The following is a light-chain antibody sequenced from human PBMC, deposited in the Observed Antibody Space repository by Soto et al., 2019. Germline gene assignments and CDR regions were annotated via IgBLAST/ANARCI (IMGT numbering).Light chain of an antibody. V-gene: IGKV1-5*01. CDR2: DAS. Sequence: DIQLTQSPSTLSASAGDRVTITCLARQSISTWVAWYQQKPGKAPKLLIYDASSLQSGVPSRFRGSGSGTEFTLTISSLQPNDFATYYCQQYNTFSRAFGQGTKVDIK. CDR3: QQYNTFSRA. J-gene: IGKJ1*01. CDR1: QSISTW.